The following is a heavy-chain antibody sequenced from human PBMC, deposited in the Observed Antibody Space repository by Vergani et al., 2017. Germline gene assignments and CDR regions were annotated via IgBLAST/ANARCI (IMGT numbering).Heavy chain of an antibody. CDR2: ISSNGGST. CDR3: ARAATPYSSGWEYYYYYGMDV. J-gene: IGHJ6*02. Sequence: EVQLVESGGGLVQPGGSLRLSCAASGFTFSSYAMHWVRQAPGKGLEYVAAISSNGGSTYYANSVKGRFTISIDNSKNTLYLQMGSLRAEDMAVYYCARAATPYSSGWEYYYYYGMDVWGQGTTVTVSS. D-gene: IGHD6-19*01. CDR1: GFTFSSYA. V-gene: IGHV3-64*01.